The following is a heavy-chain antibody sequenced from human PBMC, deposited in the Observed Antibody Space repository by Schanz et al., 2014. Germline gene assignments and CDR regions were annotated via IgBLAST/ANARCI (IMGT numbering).Heavy chain of an antibody. J-gene: IGHJ3*02. Sequence: EVQLLESGGGLVQPGGSLRLSCAASGFSLDIFAVSWLRQAPGKGLEWVSVIGVDGTTTYYADSVKGRFTISRDNSKNTLYLQMNSLRPEDTAVYYCAKGRFGELSAFDIWGQGTMVTVSS. V-gene: IGHV3-23*01. CDR3: AKGRFGELSAFDI. CDR1: GFSLDIFA. D-gene: IGHD3-10*01. CDR2: IGVDGTTT.